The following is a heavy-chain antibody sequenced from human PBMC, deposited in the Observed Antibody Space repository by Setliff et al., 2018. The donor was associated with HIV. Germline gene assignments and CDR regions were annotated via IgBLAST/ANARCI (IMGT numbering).Heavy chain of an antibody. D-gene: IGHD3-10*02. Sequence: SETLSLTCAVSGASISSGHYWSWVRQPPGKGLEWIGEIYHSGSINHNPSLKSRVTISPDTSKNPFSLKLQSVTAADTAVYYCARGRMFGEFDFDYWGQGTLVTVSS. CDR3: ARGRMFGEFDFDY. V-gene: IGHV4-4*02. CDR2: IYHSGSI. J-gene: IGHJ4*02. CDR1: GASISSGHY.